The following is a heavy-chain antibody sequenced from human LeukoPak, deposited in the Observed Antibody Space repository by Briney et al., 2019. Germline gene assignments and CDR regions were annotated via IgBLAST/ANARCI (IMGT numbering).Heavy chain of an antibody. J-gene: IGHJ6*02. V-gene: IGHV4-59*11. CDR2: IYYSGST. D-gene: IGHD6-13*01. Sequence: SETLSLTCTVSGGSISSHYWSWIRQPPGKGLEWIGYIYYSGSTNYNPSLKSRVTISVDTSKNQFSLKLSSVTAADTAVYYCARAAAGIYYYYGMDVWGQGTTVTVSS. CDR1: GGSISSHY. CDR3: ARAAAGIYYYYGMDV.